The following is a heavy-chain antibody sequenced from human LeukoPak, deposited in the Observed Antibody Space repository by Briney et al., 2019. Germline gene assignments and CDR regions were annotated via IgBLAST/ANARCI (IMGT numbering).Heavy chain of an antibody. CDR1: GFTVSTSF. Sequence: GGSLRLSCSPSGFTVSTSFISWVRQAPGKGLEWVSIIYSGGNTYYADSVMGRFAISRDNSKNTVYLQMNSLRAEDTAMYYCVNDKRSGPNCAGGCYFDYWGQGTLVTVSS. V-gene: IGHV3-66*01. J-gene: IGHJ4*02. CDR2: IYSGGNT. D-gene: IGHD2-21*02. CDR3: VNDKRSGPNCAGGCYFDY.